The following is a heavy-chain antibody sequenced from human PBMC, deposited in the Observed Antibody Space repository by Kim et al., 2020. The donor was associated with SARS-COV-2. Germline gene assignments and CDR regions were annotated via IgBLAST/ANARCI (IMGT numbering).Heavy chain of an antibody. V-gene: IGHV3-30*03. Sequence: GGSLRLSCAASGFPFSSYGMHWVRQAPGKGLEWVAVISYDGSNKYYADSVKGRFTISRANSKNTRDLQMHSLRAEDTAVSYCARGAVGGDAAFVLWGQGT. CDR3: ARGAVGGDAAFVL. J-gene: IGHJ3*01. CDR2: ISYDGSNK. CDR1: GFPFSSYG. D-gene: IGHD6-19*01.